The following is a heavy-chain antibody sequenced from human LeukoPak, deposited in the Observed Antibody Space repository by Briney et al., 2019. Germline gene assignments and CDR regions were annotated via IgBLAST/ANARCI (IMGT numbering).Heavy chain of an antibody. CDR3: ARVYSSSWYSMGRVGNWFDP. V-gene: IGHV3-23*01. Sequence: GGSLRLSCAASGFTFSSYAISWVRQAPGKGLEWVSAISGSGGSAYYADSVKGRFTISRDNSKNTLYLQMNSLKAEGTAVYYCARVYSSSWYSMGRVGNWFDPWGQGTLVTVSS. CDR1: GFTFSSYA. CDR2: ISGSGGSA. J-gene: IGHJ5*02. D-gene: IGHD6-13*01.